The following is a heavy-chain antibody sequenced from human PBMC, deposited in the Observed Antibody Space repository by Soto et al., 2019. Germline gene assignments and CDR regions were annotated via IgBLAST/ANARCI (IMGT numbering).Heavy chain of an antibody. CDR2: ISYDGSNK. CDR1: GFTFSSYG. J-gene: IGHJ6*02. CDR3: AKDGFSDYSNYPPSYYYYGMDV. Sequence: QVQLVESGGGVVQPGRSLRLSCAASGFTFSSYGMHWVRQAPGKGLEWVAVISYDGSNKYYADSVKGRFTISRDNSKNTLYLHMNSLRAEDTAVYYCAKDGFSDYSNYPPSYYYYGMDVWGQGTTVTVSS. V-gene: IGHV3-30*18. D-gene: IGHD4-4*01.